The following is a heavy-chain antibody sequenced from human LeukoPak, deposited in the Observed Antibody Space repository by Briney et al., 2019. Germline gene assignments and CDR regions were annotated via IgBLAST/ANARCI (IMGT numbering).Heavy chain of an antibody. CDR1: GFTFGDYA. V-gene: IGHV3-49*04. D-gene: IGHD2-2*01. CDR3: TRLYCSSTSCYYYMDV. Sequence: PGQSLRLSCTASGFTFGDYAMSWVRQAPGKGLEWVGFIRSKAYGGTTEYAASVKGRFTISRDDSKSIAYLQMNSLKTEDTAVYYCTRLYCSSTSCYYYMDVWGKGTTVTVSS. CDR2: IRSKAYGGTT. J-gene: IGHJ6*03.